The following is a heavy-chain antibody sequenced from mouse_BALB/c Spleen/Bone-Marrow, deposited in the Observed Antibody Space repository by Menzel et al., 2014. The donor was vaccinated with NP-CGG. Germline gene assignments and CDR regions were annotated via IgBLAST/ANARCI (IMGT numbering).Heavy chain of an antibody. J-gene: IGHJ4*01. CDR2: IHYSGTT. D-gene: IGHD1-1*01. Sequence: EVKLMESGPDLVKPSQSLSLTCTVTGYSITSGYTWHWIRQFPGNTLEWMGYIHYSGTTNYNPSLKSRISITRDTSKNQFFLQLNSETTEDTATYYCAITAVVNAMDYWGQGTSVTVSS. CDR3: AITAVVNAMDY. V-gene: IGHV3-1*02. CDR1: GYSITSGYT.